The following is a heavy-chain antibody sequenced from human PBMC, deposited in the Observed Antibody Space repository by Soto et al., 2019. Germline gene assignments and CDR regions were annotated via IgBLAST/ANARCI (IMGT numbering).Heavy chain of an antibody. CDR1: AFSLSTSGVG. J-gene: IGHJ4*02. CDR2: IYWDDDK. D-gene: IGHD2-21*01. V-gene: IGHV2-5*02. CDR3: ARLVAAGITYYFDS. Sequence: QITLKESGPTLVKPTQTLTLTCTFSAFSLSTSGVGVGWIRQPPGKALEWLTFIYWDDDKRYSPSLKSRLTIPKDPPKNQVVLTMTNMDPVDTATYYCARLVAAGITYYFDSWGQGTLVTVSS.